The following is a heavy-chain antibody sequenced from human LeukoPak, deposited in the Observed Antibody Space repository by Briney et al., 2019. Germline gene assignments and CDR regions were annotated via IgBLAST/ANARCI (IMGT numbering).Heavy chain of an antibody. CDR2: IRYDGIVT. J-gene: IGHJ4*02. CDR3: SRSAYYDGNGNYYDY. D-gene: IGHD3-22*01. V-gene: IGHV3-74*01. CDR1: EFTFSNYW. Sequence: GGSLRLSCVASEFTFSNYWIHWVRQPPGKGLVWVSRIRYDGIVTNYADSVKGRFTISRDNAKNTLYLQMNGLRAEDTAVYYCSRSAYYDGNGNYYDYWGQGTLVTVSS.